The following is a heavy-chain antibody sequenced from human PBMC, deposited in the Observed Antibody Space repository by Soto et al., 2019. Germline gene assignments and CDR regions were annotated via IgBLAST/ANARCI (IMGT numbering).Heavy chain of an antibody. V-gene: IGHV1-69*13. CDR3: ASASTYCSGGSCYWYFVY. Sequence: GASVKVSCKASGGTFSSYAISWVRQAPGQGLEWMGGIIPIFGTANYAQKFQGRVTITADESTSTAYMELSSLRSEDTAVYYCASASTYCSGGSCYWYFVYWGQGTLVTVSS. CDR1: GGTFSSYA. J-gene: IGHJ4*02. D-gene: IGHD2-15*01. CDR2: IIPIFGTA.